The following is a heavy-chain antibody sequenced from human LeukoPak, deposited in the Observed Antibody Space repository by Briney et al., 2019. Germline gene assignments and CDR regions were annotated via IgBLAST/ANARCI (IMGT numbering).Heavy chain of an antibody. CDR3: TRRGHSGTYRQGSVAFDI. CDR1: GYTFTSYY. J-gene: IGHJ3*02. Sequence: VASVKVSCKASGYTFTSYYMHWVRQAPGQGLQWMGLINPSGGSTDYAQNFQGRVTMTGDTSTSTVYMELSSLRSEDTAVYYCTRRGHSGTYRQGSVAFDIWGQGTMVTVSS. CDR2: INPSGGST. D-gene: IGHD1-26*01. V-gene: IGHV1-46*01.